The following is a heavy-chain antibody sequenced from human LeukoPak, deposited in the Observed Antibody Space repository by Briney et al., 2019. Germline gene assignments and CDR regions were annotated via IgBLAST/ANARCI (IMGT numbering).Heavy chain of an antibody. J-gene: IGHJ4*02. CDR1: GGSISSYY. D-gene: IGHD2-15*01. Sequence: SETLSLTCTVSGGSISSYYWSWIRQPPGKGLEWIGYIYYSGSTNYNPSLKSRVTISVDTSKNQFSLKLSSVTAADTAVYYCASGGLYCSGGSCYENWGQGTLVTVSS. CDR3: ASGGLYCSGGSCYEN. V-gene: IGHV4-59*01. CDR2: IYYSGST.